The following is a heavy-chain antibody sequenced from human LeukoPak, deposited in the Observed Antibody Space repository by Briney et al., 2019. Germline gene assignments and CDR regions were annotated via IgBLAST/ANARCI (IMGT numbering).Heavy chain of an antibody. CDR2: IEKDGSEI. CDR3: AAGAGWLIDW. J-gene: IGHJ4*02. Sequence: RGSLRLSCAASGFTFSNYWMNWVRQAPGKGMEWVAIIEKDGSEILYVDSVKGRFTISRDNAKNSLYLQMNSLRAEDTAVYYCAAGAGWLIDWWGQGTLVTVSS. CDR1: GFTFSNYW. D-gene: IGHD6-19*01. V-gene: IGHV3-7*01.